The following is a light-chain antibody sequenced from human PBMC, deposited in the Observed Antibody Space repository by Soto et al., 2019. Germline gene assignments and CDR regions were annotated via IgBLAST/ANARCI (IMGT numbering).Light chain of an antibody. Sequence: DIQMTQSPSTLSASVGDRVTITCRASQSISSWLAWYQQKPGKAPKLLIYKASSLESGVPSRFSGSGSGTEFTLTISSLQPDDFATYYCQQSYNTPMYTFGQGTKVDIK. CDR1: QSISSW. J-gene: IGKJ2*01. CDR2: KAS. CDR3: QQSYNTPMYT. V-gene: IGKV1-5*03.